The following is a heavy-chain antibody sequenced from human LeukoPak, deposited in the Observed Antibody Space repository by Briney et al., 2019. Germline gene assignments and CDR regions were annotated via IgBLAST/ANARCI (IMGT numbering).Heavy chain of an antibody. J-gene: IGHJ6*03. CDR3: QQLVYYYYYMDV. CDR2: IRSKAYGGTT. Sequence: GGSLRLSCTASGFTFGDYAMSWVRQAPGKGLEWVGFIRSKAYGGTTEDAASVKGRFTISRDDSKSIAYLQMNSLKTEDTAVYYCQQLVYYYYYMDVWGKGTTVTVSS. V-gene: IGHV3-49*04. CDR1: GFTFGDYA. D-gene: IGHD6-6*01.